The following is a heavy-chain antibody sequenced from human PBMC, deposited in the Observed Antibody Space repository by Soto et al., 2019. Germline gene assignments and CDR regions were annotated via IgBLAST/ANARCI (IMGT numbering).Heavy chain of an antibody. CDR1: GYTFTSYD. V-gene: IGHV1-8*01. CDR3: ARVPDYNFRSGYFYYDW. J-gene: IGHJ4*02. Sequence: ASVKVSCKASGYTFTSYDINWVRQATGQGLEWMGWMNPNSGNTGNAQKFQGRVTMTRDTSISTAYMELSSLRSEDTAVYYCARVPDYNFRSGYFYYDWWGQGTLVTVSS. D-gene: IGHD3-3*01. CDR2: MNPNSGNT.